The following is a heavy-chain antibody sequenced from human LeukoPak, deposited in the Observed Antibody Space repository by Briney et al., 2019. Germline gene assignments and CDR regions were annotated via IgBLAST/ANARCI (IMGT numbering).Heavy chain of an antibody. CDR1: GGTLNTHI. CDR2: ITPIIDVS. CDR3: ARETEFKGITIFGVAADGRPYYFDY. Sequence: SVKVSCKASGGTLNTHIFTWVRQAPGQGLEWMGKITPIIDVSRYAQKFQGRLTITADKSTATVYMELSGLKSEDTAVYYCARETEFKGITIFGVAADGRPYYFDYWGQGTLVTASS. D-gene: IGHD3-3*01. J-gene: IGHJ4*02. V-gene: IGHV1-69*04.